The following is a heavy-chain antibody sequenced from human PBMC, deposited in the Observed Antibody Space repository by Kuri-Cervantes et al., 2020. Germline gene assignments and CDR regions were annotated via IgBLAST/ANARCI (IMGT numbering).Heavy chain of an antibody. CDR2: ITSTRSYI. CDR3: ARDHRYSYGLFDDAFDI. CDR1: GFTFSSYA. Sequence: GESLKISCAASGFTFSSYAMSWVRQAPGKGLEWVSGITSTRSYIGYADSVKGRFTISRDNSKNTLYLQMNSLRAEDTAVYYCARDHRYSYGLFDDAFDIWGQGTTVTVSS. J-gene: IGHJ3*02. V-gene: IGHV3-23*05. D-gene: IGHD5-18*01.